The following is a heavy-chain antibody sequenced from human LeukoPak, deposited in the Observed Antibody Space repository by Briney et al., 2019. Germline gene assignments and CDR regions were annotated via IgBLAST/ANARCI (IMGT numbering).Heavy chain of an antibody. CDR2: INPNSGGT. CDR3: AKDRNDDILTGYNWLDP. D-gene: IGHD3-9*01. Sequence: ASVKVSFKVSGYTFTGYYMHWVRQAPGQGPEWMGWINPNSGGTTYAQKFQGRVTMTRETSISTAYMEDTSVGTAYMELSGLRSDDTAVYYCAKDRNDDILTGYNWLDPRGQGTLVTVSS. J-gene: IGHJ5*02. CDR1: GYTFTGYY. V-gene: IGHV1-2*02.